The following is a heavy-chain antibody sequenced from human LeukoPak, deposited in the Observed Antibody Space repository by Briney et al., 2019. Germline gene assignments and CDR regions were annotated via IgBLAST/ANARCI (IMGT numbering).Heavy chain of an antibody. Sequence: PSETLSLTCTVSGGSISVYYWSWIRQSPGKGLEWIGYIYDSGSTNYNPSLKSRVTISVDTSKNQFSLSLSSVTAADTAVYYCARYGSGTYPRFDYWGQGTLVTVSS. CDR2: IYDSGST. J-gene: IGHJ4*02. D-gene: IGHD3-10*01. CDR1: GGSISVYY. V-gene: IGHV4-59*08. CDR3: ARYGSGTYPRFDY.